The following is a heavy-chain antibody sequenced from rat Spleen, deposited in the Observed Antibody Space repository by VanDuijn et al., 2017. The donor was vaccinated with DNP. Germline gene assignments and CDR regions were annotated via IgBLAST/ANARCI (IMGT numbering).Heavy chain of an antibody. D-gene: IGHD1-11*01. CDR1: GYSIISGYR. CDR3: ARLHYGLDY. Sequence: EVQLQESGPGLVKPSQSLSLTCSVTGYSIISGYRWNWIRRFPGNKLEWMGYINSAGNTHYNPSLKSRISISRDTSKNQFFLQINSVTTEDTATYYCARLHYGLDYWGQGVLVTVSS. CDR2: INSAGNT. J-gene: IGHJ2*01. V-gene: IGHV3-3*01.